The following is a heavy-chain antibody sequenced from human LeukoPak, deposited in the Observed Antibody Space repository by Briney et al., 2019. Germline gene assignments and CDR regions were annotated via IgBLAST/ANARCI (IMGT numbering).Heavy chain of an antibody. CDR3: AREHGVRGGGPYYYYGMDA. CDR2: ISYDGSDK. CDR1: GFTFSSYA. Sequence: GRSLRLSCAASGFTFSSYAMHWVRQAPGKGLEWVAVISYDGSDKYYADSVKGRFTISRDNSKNTLYLQMNSLRAEDTAVYYCAREHGVRGGGPYYYYGMDAWGQGTTVTVSS. J-gene: IGHJ6*02. V-gene: IGHV3-30*04. D-gene: IGHD3-10*01.